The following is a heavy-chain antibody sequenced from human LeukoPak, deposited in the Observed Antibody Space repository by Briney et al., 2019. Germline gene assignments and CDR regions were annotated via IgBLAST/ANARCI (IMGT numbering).Heavy chain of an antibody. Sequence: PPGGSLRLSCAASGFTVSSNYMSWVRQAPGKGLEWVSVIYSGGSTYYADSVKGRFTISRDNSKNTLYLQMNSLRAEDTAVYYCAIVDTALEYGSITFDYWGQGTLVTVSS. D-gene: IGHD5-18*01. CDR1: GFTVSSNY. CDR2: IYSGGST. V-gene: IGHV3-66*01. CDR3: AIVDTALEYGSITFDY. J-gene: IGHJ4*02.